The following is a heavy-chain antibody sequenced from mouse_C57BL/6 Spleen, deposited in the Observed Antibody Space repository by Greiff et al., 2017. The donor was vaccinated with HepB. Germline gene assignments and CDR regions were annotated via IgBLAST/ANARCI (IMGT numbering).Heavy chain of an antibody. CDR1: GYTFTDYE. J-gene: IGHJ2*01. D-gene: IGHD1-1*02. V-gene: IGHV1-15*01. CDR3: TIHYQGFSFDY. CDR2: IDPETGGT. Sequence: VQLQQSGAELVRPGASVTLSCKASGYTFTDYEMHWVKQTPVHGLEWIGAIDPETGGTAYNQKFKGKAILTADKSSSTAYMELRSLTSEDSSVYYCTIHYQGFSFDYWGQGTTLTVSS.